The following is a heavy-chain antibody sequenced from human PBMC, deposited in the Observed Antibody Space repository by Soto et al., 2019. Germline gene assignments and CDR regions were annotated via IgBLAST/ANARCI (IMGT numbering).Heavy chain of an antibody. Sequence: QVPLVESGGGAVQPGRSLRLSCSASGFTFRSYGMHWVRQAPGKGLEWVAVISYDGTNMSYADSVKGRFTISRDNSRDTLFLEMNSLRADDTAVYYCAKEGRRSTTFGGVVAYFDYWGQGTLVTVSS. CDR1: GFTFRSYG. D-gene: IGHD3-16*02. J-gene: IGHJ4*02. V-gene: IGHV3-30*18. CDR2: ISYDGTNM. CDR3: AKEGRRSTTFGGVVAYFDY.